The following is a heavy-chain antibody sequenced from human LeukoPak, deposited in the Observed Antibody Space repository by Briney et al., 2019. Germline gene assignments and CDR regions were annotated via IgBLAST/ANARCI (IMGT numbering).Heavy chain of an antibody. J-gene: IGHJ4*02. CDR3: ASMSGYYPSYYFDY. Sequence: ASVKVSCKASGYTFISYGITWVRQAPGQVLEWLGWISAYNGNIDYAQKLQGRVTLTTDTSTSTAYMEVRSLRSDDTAVYYCASMSGYYPSYYFDYWGQGTLVTVSS. CDR1: GYTFISYG. D-gene: IGHD3-3*01. V-gene: IGHV1-18*01. CDR2: ISAYNGNI.